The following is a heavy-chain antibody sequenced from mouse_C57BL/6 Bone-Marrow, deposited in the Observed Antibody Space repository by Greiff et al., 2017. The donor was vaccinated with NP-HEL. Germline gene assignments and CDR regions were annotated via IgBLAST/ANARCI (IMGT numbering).Heavy chain of an antibody. Sequence: EVMLVESGEGLVKPGGSLKLSCAASGFTFSSYAMSWVRQTPEKRLEWVAYISSGGDYIYYADTVKGRVTISRDNARNTLYLQMSSLKSEDTAMYYCTRDRHDGSSYDYAMDYWGQGTSVTVSS. V-gene: IGHV5-9-1*02. CDR1: GFTFSSYA. D-gene: IGHD1-1*01. J-gene: IGHJ4*01. CDR2: ISSGGDYI. CDR3: TRDRHDGSSYDYAMDY.